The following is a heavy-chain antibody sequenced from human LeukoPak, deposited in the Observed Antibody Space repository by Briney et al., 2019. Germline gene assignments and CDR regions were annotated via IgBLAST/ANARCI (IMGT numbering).Heavy chain of an antibody. CDR1: GGSFSGYY. CDR3: ARGDMILDY. D-gene: IGHD3-16*01. CDR2: INHSGST. J-gene: IGHJ4*02. Sequence: SETLSLTCAVYGGSFSGYYWSWIRQPPGKGLEWIGEINHSGSTNYNPSLKSRVTISVDTSKNQSSLRLSSVTAADTAVYYCARGDMILDYWGQGTLVTVSS. V-gene: IGHV4-34*01.